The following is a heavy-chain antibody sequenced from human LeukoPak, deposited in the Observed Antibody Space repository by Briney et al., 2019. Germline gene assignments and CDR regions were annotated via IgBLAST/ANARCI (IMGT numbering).Heavy chain of an antibody. V-gene: IGHV4-39*07. CDR2: IYYYSGSI. CDR1: GGSISSSTYF. J-gene: IGHJ5*02. Sequence: SETLSLTCTVSGGSISSSTYFWGWIRQPPGKGLEWIGSIYYYSGSIYYNPSLKSRVTISVDTSKNQFSLRLSSVTAADTAVYYCARGRGEGRGISMVRGVRAPSYNWFDPWGHGTLVTVSS. D-gene: IGHD3-10*01. CDR3: ARGRGEGRGISMVRGVRAPSYNWFDP.